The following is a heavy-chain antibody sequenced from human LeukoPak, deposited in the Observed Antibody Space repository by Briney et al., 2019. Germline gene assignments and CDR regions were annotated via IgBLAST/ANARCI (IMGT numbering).Heavy chain of an antibody. CDR2: IVVGSGNS. CDR1: GFTFTSPA. J-gene: IGHJ4*02. V-gene: IGHV1-58*02. D-gene: IGHD5-24*01. CDR3: AAREMAVSYDFDY. Sequence: SVKVSCKASGFTFTSPAMQWVRQARGQRLEWIGWIVVGSGNSKYAQKFQERVTITRDMSTSTVYMELSSLRSKDTAVYYCAAREMAVSYDFDYWGQETLVTV.